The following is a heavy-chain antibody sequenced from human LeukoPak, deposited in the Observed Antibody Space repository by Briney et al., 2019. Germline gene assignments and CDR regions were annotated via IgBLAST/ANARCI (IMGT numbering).Heavy chain of an antibody. CDR3: ANGYYHDAFDI. J-gene: IGHJ3*02. CDR2: IYYSGST. Sequence: PSETLSLTCTVSGGSISSYYWSWIRQPPGKGLEWIGYIYYSGSTNYNPSLKSRVTISVDTSKNQFSLKLSSVTAADTAVYYCANGYYHDAFDIWGQGTMVTVSS. D-gene: IGHD3-22*01. V-gene: IGHV4-59*01. CDR1: GGSISSYY.